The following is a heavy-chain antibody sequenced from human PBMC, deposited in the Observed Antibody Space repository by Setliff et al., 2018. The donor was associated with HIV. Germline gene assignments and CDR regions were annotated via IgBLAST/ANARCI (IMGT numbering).Heavy chain of an antibody. J-gene: IGHJ4*02. CDR2: IHSGGST. Sequence: QTGGSLRLSCAASGFTVSNDYMSWVRQAPGRGLEWVSVIHSGGSTYYADSVKGRFTISRDNSKNTLYLQMNSLRAEDTAVYYCAKDRWGGKPYYFDYWGQGTLVTVSS. V-gene: IGHV3-66*01. D-gene: IGHD7-27*01. CDR1: GFTVSNDY. CDR3: AKDRWGGKPYYFDY.